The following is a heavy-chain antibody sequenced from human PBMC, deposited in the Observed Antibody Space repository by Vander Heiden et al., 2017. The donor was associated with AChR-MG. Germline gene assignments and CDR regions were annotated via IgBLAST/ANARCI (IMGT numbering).Heavy chain of an antibody. J-gene: IGHJ3*01. CDR3: AKDGNDYADYGGDAFDF. CDR1: GFTFSAYA. D-gene: IGHD4-17*01. V-gene: IGHV3-30*18. CDR2: ISHDGSSQ. Sequence: QVQLVDSGGGVVQPGRSLSLSCEASGFTFSAYAMHWVRQAPGRGLEWVAVISHDGSSQYYAGSVRGRFTISRDNSRNTIYLQMNSLRAEDTAVYYCAKDGNDYADYGGDAFDFWGQGTGVTVSS.